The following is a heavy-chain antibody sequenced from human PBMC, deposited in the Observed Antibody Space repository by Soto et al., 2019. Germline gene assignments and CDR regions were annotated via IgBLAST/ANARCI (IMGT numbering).Heavy chain of an antibody. Sequence: QLQLQESGSGLVKPSQTLSLTCAVSGGSISSGGYSWSWIRQPPGKGLEWIGYIYHSGSTYYNPSLKSRVTILVDRSKNQFSLKLSSVTAADTAVYYCASRRDGYNYYGYWGQGTLVTVSS. J-gene: IGHJ4*02. D-gene: IGHD5-12*01. CDR2: IYHSGST. CDR3: ASRRDGYNYYGY. V-gene: IGHV4-30-2*01. CDR1: GGSISSGGYS.